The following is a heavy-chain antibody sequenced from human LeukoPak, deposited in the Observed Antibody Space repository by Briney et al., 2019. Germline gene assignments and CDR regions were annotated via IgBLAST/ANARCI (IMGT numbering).Heavy chain of an antibody. J-gene: IGHJ4*02. D-gene: IGHD4-23*01. CDR3: AGDRSGGRFDY. CDR2: INNGNT. V-gene: IGHV1-18*01. Sequence: ASVKVSCKASGYTFTIYGISWVRQAPGQGLEWTGWINNGNTNYAQKLQGRVTMTTDTSTSTAYMELRSLRSDDTAVYYCAGDRSGGRFDYWGQGTLVTVSS. CDR1: GYTFTIYG.